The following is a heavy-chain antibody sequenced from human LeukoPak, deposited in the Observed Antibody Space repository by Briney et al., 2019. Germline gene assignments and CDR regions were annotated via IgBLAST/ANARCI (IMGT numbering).Heavy chain of an antibody. CDR3: ARDAYRGVNQFDP. J-gene: IGHJ5*02. CDR1: GGSISNYF. Sequence: SETLSLTCTVSGGSISNYFWSWTRQSPGKGLEWIGYISYNGRTNYNPSLKSRVIISVDTSKSQFSLNLSSVTAADTAVYYCARDAYRGVNQFDPWGQGTLVTVSS. D-gene: IGHD3-10*01. V-gene: IGHV4-59*01. CDR2: ISYNGRT.